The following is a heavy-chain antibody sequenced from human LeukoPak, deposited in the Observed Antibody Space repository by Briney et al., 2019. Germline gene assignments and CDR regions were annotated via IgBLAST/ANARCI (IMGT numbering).Heavy chain of an antibody. CDR3: ARVRTSGWYYFDY. Sequence: PGRSLRLSCAASGFTFSNLAMHWVRLAPGKGLEWVAVISYDGSNKYYTDSVKGRFTVSRDNSKNTLYLQMNSLRAEDTAVYYCARVRTSGWYYFDYWGQGTLVTVSS. CDR2: ISYDGSNK. CDR1: GFTFSNLA. J-gene: IGHJ4*02. D-gene: IGHD6-19*01. V-gene: IGHV3-30*03.